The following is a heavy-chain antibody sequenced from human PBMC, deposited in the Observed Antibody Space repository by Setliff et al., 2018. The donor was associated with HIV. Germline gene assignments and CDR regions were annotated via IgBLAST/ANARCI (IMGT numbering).Heavy chain of an antibody. V-gene: IGHV4-34*01. CDR2: INHSGST. J-gene: IGHJ6*03. Sequence: PSETLSLTCAVYGGPFSGYYWTWIRQPPGKGLEWIGEINHSGSTNYNPSLKSRVSMSVDTSKNQFSLRLSSVTAADTAVFYCARASTGYSSIWYRNGLTYYNYMDVWGRGTKVTVSS. CDR1: GGPFSGYY. CDR3: ARASTGYSSIWYRNGLTYYNYMDV. D-gene: IGHD6-13*01.